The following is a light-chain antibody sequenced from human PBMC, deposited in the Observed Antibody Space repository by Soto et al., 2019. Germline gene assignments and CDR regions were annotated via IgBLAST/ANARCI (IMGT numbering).Light chain of an antibody. J-gene: IGKJ1*01. CDR1: QSISSW. Sequence: DIQMNQSPSTLSASVGDRVTITCRASQSISSWLAWYQQKPGKAPKLLVYDASSLESGVPSRFSGSGSGTEFTLTFSRLQPDDFATHYCQHYNSYWTFGQGTKVEIK. CDR3: QHYNSYWT. CDR2: DAS. V-gene: IGKV1-5*01.